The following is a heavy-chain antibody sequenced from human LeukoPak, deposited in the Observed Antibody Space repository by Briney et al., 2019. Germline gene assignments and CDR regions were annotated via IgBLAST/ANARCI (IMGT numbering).Heavy chain of an antibody. D-gene: IGHD6-13*01. Sequence: AAVKVSCKASAYTFTNYGISWVRQAPGQGLEWMGWISAYNGDTNYAQKLQGRVTMTTDTSTRTAYMELRSLRSDDTAVYYCAVRNRSSWSPFDFWGQGTLVTASS. CDR1: AYTFTNYG. CDR2: ISAYNGDT. J-gene: IGHJ4*02. V-gene: IGHV1-18*01. CDR3: AVRNRSSWSPFDF.